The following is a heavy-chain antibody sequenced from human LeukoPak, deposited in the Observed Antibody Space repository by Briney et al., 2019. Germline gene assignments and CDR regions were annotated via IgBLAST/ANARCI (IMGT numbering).Heavy chain of an antibody. Sequence: GASLRLSCAASGFTFGSYALGWVRQAPGKGLEWVSGISGGGATTYYADSVKGRFTISRDNSKNTLSLQMNNLRPEDTAKYCCTQDGDPYCSSTSCLNWFDSSSQGTLVTVSS. V-gene: IGHV3-23*01. CDR1: GFTFGSYA. CDR3: TQDGDPYCSSTSCLNWFDS. CDR2: ISGGGATT. D-gene: IGHD2-2*01. J-gene: IGHJ5*01.